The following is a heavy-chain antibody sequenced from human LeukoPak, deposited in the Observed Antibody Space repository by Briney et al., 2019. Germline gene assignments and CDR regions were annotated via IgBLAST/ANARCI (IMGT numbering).Heavy chain of an antibody. V-gene: IGHV4-59*08. J-gene: IGHJ6*02. CDR2: IYYSGST. CDR3: ARVCGDIVVVPAATDYYYYYGMDV. Sequence: SETLSLTCTVSGGSISSYYWSWIRQPPGKGLEWIGYIYYSGSTNYNPSLKSRVTISVDTSKNQFSLKLSSVTAADTAVYYCARVCGDIVVVPAATDYYYYYGMDVWCQGTTVTVSS. D-gene: IGHD2-2*01. CDR1: GGSISSYY.